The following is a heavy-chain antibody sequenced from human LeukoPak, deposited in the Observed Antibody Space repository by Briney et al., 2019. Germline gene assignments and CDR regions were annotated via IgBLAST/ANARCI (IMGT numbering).Heavy chain of an antibody. J-gene: IGHJ3*02. V-gene: IGHV3-53*01. Sequence: PGGSLRLSCAASGFTVSNNYMSWVRQAPGKGLEWVSLTYSDGSTNYADSVKGRFTISGDSSQNTLSLQMNSLRAEDTAVYYCVRKNRAFNAAFDIWGQGTVVTVPS. CDR3: VRKNRAFNAAFDI. CDR2: TYSDGST. D-gene: IGHD1-14*01. CDR1: GFTVSNNY.